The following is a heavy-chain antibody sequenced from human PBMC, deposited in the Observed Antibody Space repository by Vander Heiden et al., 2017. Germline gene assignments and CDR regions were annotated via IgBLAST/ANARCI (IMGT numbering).Heavy chain of an antibody. Sequence: QPQLQESGPGLVRPSETLSLTCSVSGGSVSSTSYYWGWIRQPPGEGLEWIGYIYSNGDTYYNPSLKSRVTISVDTSKNQFYLKVRSVTAADTAVYYGARQAYRWLAPWGQGVLVTVS. CDR3: ARQAYRWLAP. CDR2: IYSNGDT. CDR1: GGSVSSTSYY. J-gene: IGHJ5*02. V-gene: IGHV4-39*01. D-gene: IGHD3-16*02.